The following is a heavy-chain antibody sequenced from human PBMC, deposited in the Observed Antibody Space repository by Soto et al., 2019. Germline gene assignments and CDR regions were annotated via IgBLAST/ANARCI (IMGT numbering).Heavy chain of an antibody. CDR1: GGSSSSYY. CDR2: IYYSGST. V-gene: IGHV4-59*01. J-gene: IGHJ6*02. CDR3: ARDQGYYDSSGYYYGAYYYYYGMDV. Sequence: SETLSLTCTVPGGSSSSYYWSWIRQPPGKGLEWIGYIYYSGSTNYNPSLKSRVTISVDTSKNQFSLKLSSVTAVDTAVYYCARDQGYYDSSGYYYGAYYYYYGMDVWGQGTTVTVSS. D-gene: IGHD3-22*01.